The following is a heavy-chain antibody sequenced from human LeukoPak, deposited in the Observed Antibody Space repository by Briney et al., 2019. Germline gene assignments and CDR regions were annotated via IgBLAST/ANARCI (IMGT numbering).Heavy chain of an antibody. Sequence: PGGSLRLSCAASGFTVSTNCMTWVRQAPGKGLEWVSTIYSGGTTYYADSVMGRFTISRHNSRNTLYLQMNSLRAEDTAVYYCAKDREWDDYAEYDYWGQGTLVTVSS. J-gene: IGHJ4*02. CDR3: AKDREWDDYAEYDY. CDR1: GFTVSTNC. CDR2: IYSGGTT. V-gene: IGHV3-53*04. D-gene: IGHD4-17*01.